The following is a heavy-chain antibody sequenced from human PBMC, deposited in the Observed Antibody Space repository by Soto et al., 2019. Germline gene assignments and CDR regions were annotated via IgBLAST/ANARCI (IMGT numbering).Heavy chain of an antibody. CDR1: GYTFTSYG. D-gene: IGHD6-13*01. J-gene: IGHJ4*02. Sequence: ASVKVSCKASGYTFTSYGISWVRQAPGQGLEWMGWINPNSGGTKYTQKYQGSVTMTRDTSINTVYMELSRLTSDDAAVYYCAREALEAVYFDFWGQGTPVTVSS. CDR2: INPNSGGT. CDR3: AREALEAVYFDF. V-gene: IGHV1-2*04.